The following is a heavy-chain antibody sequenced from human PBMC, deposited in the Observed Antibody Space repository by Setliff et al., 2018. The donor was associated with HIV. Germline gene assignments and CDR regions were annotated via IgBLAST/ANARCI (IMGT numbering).Heavy chain of an antibody. CDR3: AHSTCPVTECFPYFDY. J-gene: IGHJ4*02. V-gene: IGHV5-51*01. Sequence: GESLKISCQASGYNFATYWIGWVRQVPGEGLEWIAIIYPSDSKIKYNPSFRGQVTVSADQSITTAYLQWTSLKSSDTAIYFCAHSTCPVTECFPYFDYWGQGAPVTVSS. CDR2: IYPSDSKI. D-gene: IGHD2-15*01. CDR1: GYNFATYW.